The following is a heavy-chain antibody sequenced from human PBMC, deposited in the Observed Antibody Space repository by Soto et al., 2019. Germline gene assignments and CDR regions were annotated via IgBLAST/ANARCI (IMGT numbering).Heavy chain of an antibody. J-gene: IGHJ6*02. Sequence: GESLKISCKGSGYSFTSYWISWVRQMPGKGLEWMGRIDPSDPYTNYSPSFQGHVTISADKSISTAYLQWSSLKASDTAMYYCAREGRYCSSTSCPESLYYYYGMDVWGQGTTVTVSS. V-gene: IGHV5-10-1*01. D-gene: IGHD2-2*01. CDR1: GYSFTSYW. CDR2: IDPSDPYT. CDR3: AREGRYCSSTSCPESLYYYYGMDV.